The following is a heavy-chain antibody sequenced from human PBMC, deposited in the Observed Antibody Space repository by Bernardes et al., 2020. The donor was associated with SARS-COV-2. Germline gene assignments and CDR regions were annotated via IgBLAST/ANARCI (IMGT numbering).Heavy chain of an antibody. D-gene: IGHD3-10*01. CDR1: GGSISSSSYY. CDR2: IYYSGST. J-gene: IGHJ4*02. V-gene: IGHV4-39*01. CDR3: ASFRLWFGELYHFDY. Sequence: SETLSLTCTVSGGSISSSSYYWGWIRQPPGKGLEWIGSIYYSGSTYYNPSLKSRVTISVDTSKNQFSLKLSSVTAADTAVYYCASFRLWFGELYHFDYWGQGTLVTVSS.